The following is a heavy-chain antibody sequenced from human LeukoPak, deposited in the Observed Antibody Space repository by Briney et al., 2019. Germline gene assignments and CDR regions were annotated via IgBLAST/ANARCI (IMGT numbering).Heavy chain of an antibody. Sequence: GRSLRLSCAASEFTFSTYSMHWVRQALGKGLEWVAFVSNDGSNEYHANSVKGRFTISRDNPRNTLYLQMNSLRTEDTAVYYCARDPRYSYGYLDYWGQGALVIVSS. CDR2: VSNDGSNE. CDR3: ARDPRYSYGYLDY. J-gene: IGHJ4*02. V-gene: IGHV3-30-3*01. D-gene: IGHD5-18*01. CDR1: EFTFSTYS.